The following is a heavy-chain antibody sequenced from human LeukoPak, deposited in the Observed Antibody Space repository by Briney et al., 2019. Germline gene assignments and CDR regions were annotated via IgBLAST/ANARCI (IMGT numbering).Heavy chain of an antibody. CDR2: IHFSERT. CDR1: GGSIRSDNYY. J-gene: IGHJ5*02. D-gene: IGHD3-3*01. Sequence: SQTLSLPCTVSGGSIRSDNYYWSWIRQHPGKGLEWVGYIHFSERTYYSPSLRSRVSMSVDTSKNQFSLNLTSVTAADTAVYHCARVAIFVVVHENWFDPWGQGILVTVSS. CDR3: ARVAIFVVVHENWFDP. V-gene: IGHV4-31*03.